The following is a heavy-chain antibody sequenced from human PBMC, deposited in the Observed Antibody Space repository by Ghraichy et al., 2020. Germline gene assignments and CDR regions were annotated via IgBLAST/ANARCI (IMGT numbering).Heavy chain of an antibody. V-gene: IGHV3-30*04. Sequence: GSLRLSCAASGFTFSSYAMHWVRQAPGKGLEWVAVISYDGSNKYYADSVKGRFTISRDNSKNTLYLQMNSLRAEDTAVYYCARELGGIAAAGAFDIWGQGTMVTVSS. J-gene: IGHJ3*02. CDR3: ARELGGIAAAGAFDI. CDR1: GFTFSSYA. D-gene: IGHD6-13*01. CDR2: ISYDGSNK.